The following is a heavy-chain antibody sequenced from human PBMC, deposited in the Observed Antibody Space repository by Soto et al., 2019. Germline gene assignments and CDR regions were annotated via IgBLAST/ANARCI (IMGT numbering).Heavy chain of an antibody. J-gene: IGHJ4*02. CDR2: IIPIFGTA. CDR3: ARYPGRGGSYYLDH. V-gene: IGHV1-69*13. D-gene: IGHD3-16*01. Sequence: GTSVKVSCKASGGTFGSYAISWVRQDPGQGLEWMGGIIPIFGTANYAQKFQGRVTITADESTSTAYMELSSLRSEDTALYYCARYPGRGGSYYLDHWGQGTLVLVSS. CDR1: GGTFGSYA.